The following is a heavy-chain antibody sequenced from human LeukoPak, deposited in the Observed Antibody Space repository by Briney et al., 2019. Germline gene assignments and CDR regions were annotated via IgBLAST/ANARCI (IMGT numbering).Heavy chain of an antibody. J-gene: IGHJ4*02. CDR3: ARGSLHSAYGYDY. D-gene: IGHD5-12*01. CDR2: SSSSGSTI. V-gene: IGHV3-48*03. Sequence: GGSLRLSCAASGFTFSSYEMNWVRQAPGKGLEWVSHSSSSGSTIYYAGSVTVRFTIARDNAKNSVYLQMNSLRAEDTAVYYCARGSLHSAYGYDYWGQGTLGTVSS. CDR1: GFTFSSYE.